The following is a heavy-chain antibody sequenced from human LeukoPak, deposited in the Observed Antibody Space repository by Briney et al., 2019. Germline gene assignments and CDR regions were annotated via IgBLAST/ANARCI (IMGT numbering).Heavy chain of an antibody. CDR3: ARSGGSYWYFDL. Sequence: PGGSLRLSCAASGFTFSTYWVHWVRQAPGKGLEWVSVIYSGGSTYYADSVKGRFTISRDNSKNTLYLQMNSLRAEDTAVYYCARSGGSYWYFDLWGRGTLVTVSS. CDR1: GFTFSTYW. CDR2: IYSGGST. V-gene: IGHV3-53*01. J-gene: IGHJ2*01. D-gene: IGHD4-23*01.